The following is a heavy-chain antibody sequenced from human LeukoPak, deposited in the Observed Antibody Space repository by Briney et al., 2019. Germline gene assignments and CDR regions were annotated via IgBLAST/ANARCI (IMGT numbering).Heavy chain of an antibody. Sequence: PGGSLRLSCAASGFSFSSYGMNWVRQAPGKGLEWVSSISSSSSYIYYADSVKGRFTISRDNAKNSLYLQMNSLRAEDTAVYYCASTDGDYGELAFDIWGQGTMVTVSS. V-gene: IGHV3-21*01. CDR2: ISSSSSYI. D-gene: IGHD4-17*01. J-gene: IGHJ3*02. CDR3: ASTDGDYGELAFDI. CDR1: GFSFSSYG.